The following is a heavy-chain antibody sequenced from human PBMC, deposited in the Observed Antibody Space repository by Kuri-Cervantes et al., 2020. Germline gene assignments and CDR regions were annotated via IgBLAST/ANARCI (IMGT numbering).Heavy chain of an antibody. V-gene: IGHV3-30-3*01. CDR2: ISYDGSNK. CDR1: GFTFSDYY. Sequence: LSLTCAASGFTFSDYYMSWIRQAPGKGLEWVAVISYDGSNKYYADSVKGRFTISRDNSKNTLYLQMNSLRAEDTAVYYCARASPYFDYWGQGTLVTVSS. CDR3: ARASPYFDY. J-gene: IGHJ4*02.